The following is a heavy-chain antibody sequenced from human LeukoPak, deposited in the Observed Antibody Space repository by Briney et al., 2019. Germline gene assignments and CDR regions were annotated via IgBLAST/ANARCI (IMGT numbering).Heavy chain of an antibody. Sequence: PSETLSLTCTVSGGSINYYYWMWIRQPPGKGLEWIGYIYYSGGTHYNPSLKSRVTMLVGTSKNQFSLKLTAVTAADTAVYYCARDQSGYYRYWGQGTLVTVSS. CDR1: GGSINYYY. V-gene: IGHV4-59*01. CDR2: IYYSGGT. D-gene: IGHD3-22*01. J-gene: IGHJ4*02. CDR3: ARDQSGYYRY.